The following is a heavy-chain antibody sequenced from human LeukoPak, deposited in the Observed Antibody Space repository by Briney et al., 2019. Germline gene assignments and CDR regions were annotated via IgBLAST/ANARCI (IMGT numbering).Heavy chain of an antibody. CDR3: ALNYGANLGPPFDA. D-gene: IGHD4/OR15-4a*01. CDR1: GFTFNNYP. J-gene: IGHJ4*02. Sequence: GGSLRLSCAGSGFTFNNYPISWVRQTPGKGLGWVSAITGGADSTYYADSVKGRFTISRDNSRNTLFLEMSSLRAEDTAIYYCALNYGANLGPPFDAWGPGTLVTVSS. CDR2: ITGGADST. V-gene: IGHV3-23*01.